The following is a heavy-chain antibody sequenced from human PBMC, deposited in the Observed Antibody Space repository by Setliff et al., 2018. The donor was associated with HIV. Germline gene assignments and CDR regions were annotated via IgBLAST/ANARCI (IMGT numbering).Heavy chain of an antibody. CDR2: IIPSLGIA. V-gene: IGHV1-69*10. D-gene: IGHD3-22*01. Sequence: SVKVSCKASGDTFSSYAISWVRQAPGQGLEWMGGIIPSLGIANNAQKFQGRVTITADESTSTAYMELSSLRSEDTAVYYCAREETRYYDSSGYYGSNWFDPWGQGTLVTVSS. CDR3: AREETRYYDSSGYYGSNWFDP. CDR1: GDTFSSYA. J-gene: IGHJ5*02.